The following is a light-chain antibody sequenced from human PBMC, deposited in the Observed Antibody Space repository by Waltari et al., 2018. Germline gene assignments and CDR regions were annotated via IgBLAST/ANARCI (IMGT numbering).Light chain of an antibody. CDR2: WAS. Sequence: IVMTQSPDSLGVSLGERATINCRSSQSLLSSSNNKNYLAWYQQKPGQPPRLLMYWASLRESGVPERFSGSGSATDFTLTISSLQAEDVAVYSCQQYYDSPLTFGGGTKVEIK. CDR1: QSLLSSSNNKNY. J-gene: IGKJ4*01. V-gene: IGKV4-1*01. CDR3: QQYYDSPLT.